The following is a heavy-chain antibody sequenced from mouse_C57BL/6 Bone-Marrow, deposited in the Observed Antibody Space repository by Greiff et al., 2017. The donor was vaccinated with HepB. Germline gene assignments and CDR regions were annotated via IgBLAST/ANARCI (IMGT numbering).Heavy chain of an antibody. D-gene: IGHD1-1*01. Sequence: VQLVESGPELVKPGASVKISCKASGYSFTSYYIHWVKQRPGQGLEWIGWIYPGSGNTKYNEKFKGKATLTADTSSSTAYMQLSSLTSEDSAVYYCAKDYYGSYYAMDYWGQGTSVTVSS. J-gene: IGHJ4*01. CDR1: GYSFTSYY. V-gene: IGHV1-66*01. CDR3: AKDYYGSYYAMDY. CDR2: IYPGSGNT.